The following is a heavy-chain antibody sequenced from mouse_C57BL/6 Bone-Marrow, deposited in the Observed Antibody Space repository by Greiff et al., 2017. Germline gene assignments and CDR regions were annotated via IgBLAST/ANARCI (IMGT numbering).Heavy chain of an antibody. CDR3: ARITSVPGY. V-gene: IGHV1-53*01. D-gene: IGHD1-1*01. CDR2: IYPGSGST. Sequence: QVQLQQPGTELVKPGASVKLSCKASGYTFTSYWMHWVKQRPGQGLEWIGNIYPGSGSTNYNEKFKSKATLTVDTSSSTAYMQLSSLTSEDSAVYYCARITSVPGYWGQGTTLTVSS. CDR1: GYTFTSYW. J-gene: IGHJ2*01.